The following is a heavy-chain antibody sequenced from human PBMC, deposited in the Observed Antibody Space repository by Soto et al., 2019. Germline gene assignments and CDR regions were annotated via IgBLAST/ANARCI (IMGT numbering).Heavy chain of an antibody. CDR1: GASISSFY. V-gene: IGHV4-59*01. D-gene: IGHD3-16*02. CDR2: MYYSGTT. CDR3: ARDRGYLDNFWVTYRSRGYFEN. Sequence: QVLLQESGPGLVKPSETLSLTCNISGDSITVSGASISSFYWSWIRQSPEKGLEWLGHMYYSGTTTYNPCLKSRVSITLDMSKNHLALQVTSVTAADTAVYYCARDRGYLDNFWVTYRSRGYFENWGQGTLVTVSS. J-gene: IGHJ4*02.